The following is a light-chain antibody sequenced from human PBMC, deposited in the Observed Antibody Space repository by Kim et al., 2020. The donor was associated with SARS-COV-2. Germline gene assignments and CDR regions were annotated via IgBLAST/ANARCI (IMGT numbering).Light chain of an antibody. CDR1: SLRSYY. J-gene: IGLJ2*01. V-gene: IGLV3-19*01. CDR2: GKN. Sequence: SSELTQDPAVSVALGQTVRITCQGDSLRSYYATWYQQKPGQAPRVVIYGKNNRPSGIPDRFSGSSSGNTASLTITGTQAGDEADYYCNFRGSNDDVVFGGGTQLTVL. CDR3: NFRGSNDDVV.